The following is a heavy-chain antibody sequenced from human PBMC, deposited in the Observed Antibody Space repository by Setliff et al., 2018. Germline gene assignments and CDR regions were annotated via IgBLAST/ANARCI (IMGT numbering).Heavy chain of an antibody. D-gene: IGHD3-16*01. Sequence: PSETLSLTCTVSGASITNINYYWGLIRQPPGKGLEWIGSIFYSGRTFYNLSLKGRVTISVDTSKNQFSLTLSSVTAADTAVYYCARLPNYVWGSPVDYWGQGTLVTVSS. CDR2: IFYSGRT. CDR1: GASITNINYY. CDR3: ARLPNYVWGSPVDY. J-gene: IGHJ4*02. V-gene: IGHV4-39*01.